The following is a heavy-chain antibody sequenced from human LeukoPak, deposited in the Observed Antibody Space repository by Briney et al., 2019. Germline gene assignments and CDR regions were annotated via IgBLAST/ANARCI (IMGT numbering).Heavy chain of an antibody. CDR1: GFTFRSYG. Sequence: PGRSLRLSCAASGFTFRSYGMHWVRQAPGKGLEWVAVISYDENNKYYADSVKGRFTISRDNSKNTLYLQINSPRAEDTAVYYCAKALRYFDLDYWGQGTLVTVSS. CDR2: ISYDENNK. V-gene: IGHV3-30*18. J-gene: IGHJ4*02. CDR3: AKALRYFDLDY. D-gene: IGHD3-9*01.